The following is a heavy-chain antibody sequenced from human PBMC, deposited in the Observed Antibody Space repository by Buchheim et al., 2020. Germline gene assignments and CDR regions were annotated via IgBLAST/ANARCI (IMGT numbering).Heavy chain of an antibody. V-gene: IGHV4-31*03. J-gene: IGHJ6*02. Sequence: QVQLQESGPGLVKPSQTLSLTCTVSGGSISSGGYYWSWIRQHPGKGLEWIGYIYYSGSPYYNPSLKSRVTISVYTSKNQFPLKLSSVTAADTAVYYCARGLYYYDSSGPRTYYYYYGMDVWGQGTT. CDR2: IYYSGSP. CDR3: ARGLYYYDSSGPRTYYYYYGMDV. CDR1: GGSISSGGYY. D-gene: IGHD3-22*01.